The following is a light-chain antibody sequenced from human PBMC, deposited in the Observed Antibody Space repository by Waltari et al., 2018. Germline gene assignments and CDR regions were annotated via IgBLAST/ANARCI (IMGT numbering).Light chain of an antibody. CDR2: NNN. J-gene: IGLJ3*02. V-gene: IGLV1-44*01. Sequence: QSVLTQPPSASGTPGQRVTISCSGSSSNIGTNPVNWYQQVPGTAPKLLIFNNNQRPSGVPDRFSGSKSGTSASLAISGLQSEDEADYYCAAWGDSLHGRWMFGGGTKLTVL. CDR3: AAWGDSLHGRWM. CDR1: SSNIGTNP.